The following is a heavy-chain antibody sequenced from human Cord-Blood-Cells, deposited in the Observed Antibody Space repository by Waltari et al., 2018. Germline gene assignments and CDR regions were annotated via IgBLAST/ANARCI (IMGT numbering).Heavy chain of an antibody. Sequence: LEWVSAISGSGGSTYYADSVKGRFTISRDNSKNTLYLQMNSLRAEDTAVYYCAKDLGDYYDILTGYYRGFDYWGQGTLVTVSS. D-gene: IGHD3-9*01. J-gene: IGHJ4*02. V-gene: IGHV3-23*01. CDR2: ISGSGGST. CDR3: AKDLGDYYDILTGYYRGFDY.